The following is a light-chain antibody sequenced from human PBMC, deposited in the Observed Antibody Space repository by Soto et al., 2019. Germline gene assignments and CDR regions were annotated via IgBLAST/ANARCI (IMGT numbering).Light chain of an antibody. Sequence: DLQMTQSPSSLSASVGDRVTITCRASQSISSYLNWYQQKPGKAPKLLIYAASSLQSGVPSRFSGSGSGTDFTLTISSLQPEDFATYYCQQSYRRTFGQGTKLEIK. J-gene: IGKJ2*01. CDR1: QSISSY. CDR3: QQSYRRT. CDR2: AAS. V-gene: IGKV1-39*01.